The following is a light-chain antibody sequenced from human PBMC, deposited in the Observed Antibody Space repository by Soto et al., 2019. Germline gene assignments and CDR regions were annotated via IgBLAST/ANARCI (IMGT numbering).Light chain of an antibody. CDR3: QQSGSSPIT. J-gene: IGKJ5*01. Sequence: EFGLAQSPSTLSLSPGDRATLCSGVSQSVSRSYLGWYQQKPGLAPSLINYNASTRATVTPDRFSGSGSGTDFTLTISILEPEDFAVYYCQQSGSSPITFGQGTRLEIK. CDR2: NAS. CDR1: QSVSRSY. V-gene: IGKV3D-20*01.